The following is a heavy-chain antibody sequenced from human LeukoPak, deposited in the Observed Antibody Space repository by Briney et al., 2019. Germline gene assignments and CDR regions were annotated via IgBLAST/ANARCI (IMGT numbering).Heavy chain of an antibody. Sequence: ASVKVSCKASGYTFTSFHMHWVRQAPGQGLEWMGIINPSGGSTSYAQKFQGRVTMTRDTSTSTVYMELSSLRSEDTAVYYCARDTLSEANYYDSSGYLGPGQCFQHWGQGTLVTVSS. CDR2: INPSGGST. J-gene: IGHJ1*01. V-gene: IGHV1-46*01. D-gene: IGHD3-22*01. CDR3: ARDTLSEANYYDSSGYLGPGQCFQH. CDR1: GYTFTSFH.